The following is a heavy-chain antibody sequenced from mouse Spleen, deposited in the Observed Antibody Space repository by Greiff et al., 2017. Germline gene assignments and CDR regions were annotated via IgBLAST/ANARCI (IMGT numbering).Heavy chain of an antibody. V-gene: IGHV1-52*01. Sequence: VQLQQPGAELVRPGSSVKLSCKASGYTFTSYWMHWVKQRPIQGLEWIGNIDPSDSETHYNQKFKDKATLTVDKSSSTAYMQLSSLTSEDSAVYYCAISSITTVVATRGFFAYWGQGTLVTVSA. CDR1: GYTFTSYW. CDR2: IDPSDSET. J-gene: IGHJ3*01. CDR3: AISSITTVVATRGFFAY. D-gene: IGHD1-1*01.